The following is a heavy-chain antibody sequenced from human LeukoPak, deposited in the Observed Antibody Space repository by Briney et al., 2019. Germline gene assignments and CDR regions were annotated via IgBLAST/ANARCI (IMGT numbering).Heavy chain of an antibody. CDR1: GFTFSSYG. CDR2: IRYDGSNK. J-gene: IGHJ4*02. CDR3: AKLFFSSRASDY. V-gene: IGHV3-30*02. Sequence: PGGSLRLSCAASGFTFSSYGMHWVRQAPGKGLEWVAFIRYDGSNKYYADSVKGRFTISRDNSKNTLYLQMNSLRAEDTAVYYCAKLFFSSRASDYWGQGTLVTVSS. D-gene: IGHD2-21*01.